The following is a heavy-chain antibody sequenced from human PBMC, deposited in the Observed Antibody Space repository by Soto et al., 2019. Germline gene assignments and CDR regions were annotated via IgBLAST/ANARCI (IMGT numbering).Heavy chain of an antibody. V-gene: IGHV4-39*01. Sequence: SETLSLTCTVSGGSINSESYYWGWIRQPPGKGLEWIGSIYYSGGTYYNPSLKSRVTISVDTSKNQFSLNLSPVTAADTAVYFCARHRLGAAPFDYWGQRTLVTVSS. CDR2: IYYSGGT. D-gene: IGHD3-10*01. J-gene: IGHJ4*02. CDR3: ARHRLGAAPFDY. CDR1: GGSINSESYY.